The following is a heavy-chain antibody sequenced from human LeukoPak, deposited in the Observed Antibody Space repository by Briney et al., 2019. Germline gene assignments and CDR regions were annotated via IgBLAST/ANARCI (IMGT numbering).Heavy chain of an antibody. CDR1: GYSISSGYY. Sequence: PSETLSLTCAVSGYSISSGYYWGWIRQPPGKGLEWIGSMYHSGSTYYNPSLKSRVTISIDTSKNQFSLQLSSVTAADTAVYYCARNLDCGGDCYDWYFDLWGRGTLVTVSS. V-gene: IGHV4-38-2*01. CDR3: ARNLDCGGDCYDWYFDL. J-gene: IGHJ2*01. CDR2: MYHSGST. D-gene: IGHD2-21*01.